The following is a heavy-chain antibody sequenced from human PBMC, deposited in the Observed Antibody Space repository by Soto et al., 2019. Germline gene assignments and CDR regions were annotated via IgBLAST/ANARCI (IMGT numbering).Heavy chain of an antibody. CDR3: ARSGSENDF. V-gene: IGHV3-7*03. Sequence: EVQLVGSGGGLVQPGGSLRLSCAASGFTFSGYWMSWVRQAPGKGLEWVANIKEDGSEKNYVDSVRGRFTISRDNAMNSLYLEMNSLRAEDTAVYYCARSGSENDFWGQGTLVTVSS. J-gene: IGHJ4*02. CDR2: IKEDGSEK. CDR1: GFTFSGYW. D-gene: IGHD5-12*01.